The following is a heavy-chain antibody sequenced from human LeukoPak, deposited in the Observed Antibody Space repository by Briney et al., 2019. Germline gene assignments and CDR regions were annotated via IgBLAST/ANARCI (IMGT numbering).Heavy chain of an antibody. CDR2: IKQDGSEK. CDR1: GFTFSNYW. J-gene: IGHJ4*02. D-gene: IGHD3-3*01. Sequence: GGSLRLSCAASGFTFSNYWMSWVRQAPGKGVEWVANIKQDGSEKYYVDSAKGRFTISRDNAKNSLSLQMNSLRAEDTAVYYCAREGSFYRYWGQGTLVTVSS. V-gene: IGHV3-7*04. CDR3: AREGSFYRY.